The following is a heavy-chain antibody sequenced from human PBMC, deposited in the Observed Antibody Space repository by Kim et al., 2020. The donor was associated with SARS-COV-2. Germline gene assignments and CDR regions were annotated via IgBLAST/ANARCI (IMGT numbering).Heavy chain of an antibody. D-gene: IGHD3-22*01. Sequence: GRVTITADESTSTAYMELSSLRSEDTAVYYCARLVHYYDSSGYPLYYFDYWGQGTLVTVSS. J-gene: IGHJ4*02. V-gene: IGHV1-69*01. CDR3: ARLVHYYDSSGYPLYYFDY.